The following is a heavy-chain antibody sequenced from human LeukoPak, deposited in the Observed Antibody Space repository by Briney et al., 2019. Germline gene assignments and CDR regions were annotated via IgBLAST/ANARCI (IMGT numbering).Heavy chain of an antibody. CDR3: VRVAGTTGSSWYCFNS. CDR2: LDYAEST. CDR1: GDSISRSGSY. D-gene: IGHD6-13*01. J-gene: IGHJ4*02. Sequence: SGTLSLTCTVSGDSISRSGSYWGWIRQTLGKDLEWIGHLDYAESTFYNPSLISRVTISADRTKNQISLRLTYVTAADTALYYCVRVAGTTGSSWYCFNSWGQGTLVSVSS. V-gene: IGHV4-39*01.